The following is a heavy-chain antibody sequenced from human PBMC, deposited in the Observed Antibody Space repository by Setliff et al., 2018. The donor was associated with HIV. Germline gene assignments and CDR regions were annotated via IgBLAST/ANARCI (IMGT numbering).Heavy chain of an antibody. J-gene: IGHJ3*02. CDR3: ARAGGFCNSATCLRGYDAFDI. CDR1: GYFFNNYG. CDR2: ISGFNGNT. D-gene: IGHD2-15*01. V-gene: IGHV1-18*01. Sequence: ASVKVSCKASGYFFNNYGIAWVRQAPGQGLEWMGWISGFNGNTNHAQILQGRVTVTTDTSTSTAYMELRSLRSDDTAVYCCARAGGFCNSATCLRGYDAFDIWGQGTTVTVSS.